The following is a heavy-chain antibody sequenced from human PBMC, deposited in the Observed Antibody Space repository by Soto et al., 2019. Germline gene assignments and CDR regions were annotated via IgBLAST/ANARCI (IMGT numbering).Heavy chain of an antibody. Sequence: SETLSLTCSLSGASITSTTYFWAWIRQPPGKGLEWVGSIYYSGKTYYNPSLKSRATISVDRSRNQFSLQVSSVTAADTAVHYCAKNLPRTGRFDYWGQGTVVTVSS. V-gene: IGHV4-39*01. CDR2: IYYSGKT. CDR3: AKNLPRTGRFDY. CDR1: GASITSTTYF. J-gene: IGHJ4*02.